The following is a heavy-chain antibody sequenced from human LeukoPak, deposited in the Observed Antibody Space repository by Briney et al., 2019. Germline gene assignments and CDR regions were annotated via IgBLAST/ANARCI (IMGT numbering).Heavy chain of an antibody. V-gene: IGHV3-48*03. CDR3: ARASYYGENWFDP. J-gene: IGHJ5*02. Sequence: PGGSLRLSCAPSLFTFSSYEINGVPQAPGKGRECGSYISSGGSTIYCGASVKGRFTISRENAKNSVYLQMNSLRAEDTAVYYCARASYYGENWFDPWGQGTLVTVS. CDR1: LFTFSSYE. D-gene: IGHD3-10*01. CDR2: ISSGGSTI.